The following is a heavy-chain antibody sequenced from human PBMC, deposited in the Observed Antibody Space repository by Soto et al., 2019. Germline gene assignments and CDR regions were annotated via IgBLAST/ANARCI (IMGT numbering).Heavy chain of an antibody. Sequence: SGTLSLTCTVSGGSISSYYWSWIRQPPGKGLEWIGYVSPSGTTYYNPSLKSRVSISTDRSKNQFSLEVSSVTAADTAVYYCARDRGSYGMDVWGQGTTVTVSS. CDR1: GGSISSYY. CDR3: ARDRGSYGMDV. CDR2: VSPSGTT. J-gene: IGHJ6*02. V-gene: IGHV4-59*12.